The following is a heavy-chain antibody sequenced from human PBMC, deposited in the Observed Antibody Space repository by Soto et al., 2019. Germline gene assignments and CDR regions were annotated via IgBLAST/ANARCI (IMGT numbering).Heavy chain of an antibody. CDR1: GFTFSSYA. V-gene: IGHV3-23*01. CDR3: VSGPSYDSSGYVSDV. D-gene: IGHD3-22*01. Sequence: GGSRRLSCAASGFTFSSYAMSWVRQAPGKGREWVSAISGSGGSTYYADSVKRRFPISSDNSKNSLYLQMNSLRAEDTAVFFCVSGPSYDSSGYVSDVWGQGTTVTVSS. CDR2: ISGSGGST. J-gene: IGHJ6*02.